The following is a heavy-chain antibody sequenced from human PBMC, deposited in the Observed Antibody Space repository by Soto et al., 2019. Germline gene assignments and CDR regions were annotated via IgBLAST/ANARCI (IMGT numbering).Heavy chain of an antibody. CDR3: ARGIPVTTTSCFDP. D-gene: IGHD4-17*01. J-gene: IGHJ5*02. CDR1: GFTFSSYA. CDR2: ISHDGSYK. V-gene: IGHV3-30-3*01. Sequence: QVQLVESGGGVVQPGRSLRLSCAASGFTFSSYAMHWVRQAPGKGLEWVGVISHDGSYKSYADSLKGRFTISRDNSKNTLYVQMNSLRAEDTAVFYCARGIPVTTTSCFDPWGQGTLVTVSS.